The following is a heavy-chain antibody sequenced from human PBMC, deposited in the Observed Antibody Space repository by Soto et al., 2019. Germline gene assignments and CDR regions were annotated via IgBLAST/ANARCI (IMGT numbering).Heavy chain of an antibody. J-gene: IGHJ5*01. CDR2: VSDDDSKR. Sequence: QVQLVESGGGVVQPGRSLRLSCAASGFSFSSYAMHWVRQAPGKGLEWVACVSDDDSKRYHIDSVKGRFTISRDNSKNTLYLEMNGLRAEDTAVYYFAKDINTWTWHWGEDSWGPGTGVTVSP. V-gene: IGHV3-30*18. D-gene: IGHD3-16*01. CDR3: AKDINTWTWHWGEDS. CDR1: GFSFSSYA.